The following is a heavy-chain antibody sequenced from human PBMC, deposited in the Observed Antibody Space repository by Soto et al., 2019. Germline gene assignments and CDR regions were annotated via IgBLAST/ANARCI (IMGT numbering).Heavy chain of an antibody. CDR1: GFTFNSYA. Sequence: EVQLLESGGGLVQPGGSLRLSCAASGFTFNSYAMSWVRQAPGKGLEWVSSISSSGDSTYYADSVKGRFTISRDNSKKTLFMQMNSLRAEDTAVYYCAKDRGGRTFLEWLLVAFDYWGQGTLVTVSS. D-gene: IGHD3-3*02. CDR2: ISSSGDST. J-gene: IGHJ4*02. CDR3: AKDRGGRTFLEWLLVAFDY. V-gene: IGHV3-23*01.